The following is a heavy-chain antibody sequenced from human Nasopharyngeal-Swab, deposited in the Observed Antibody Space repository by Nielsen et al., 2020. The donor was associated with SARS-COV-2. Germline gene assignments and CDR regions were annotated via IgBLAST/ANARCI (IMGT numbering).Heavy chain of an antibody. V-gene: IGHV3-23*01. Sequence: GESLKISCAASGFTFSSYAMSWVRQAPEKGLEWVSGISGSGDRTYYTDSVKGRFTISRDKSKNTLYLQMNSLRAEDTAVYYCAKSVGGIQLWSHLDYWGQGTLVTVSS. D-gene: IGHD5-18*01. CDR3: AKSVGGIQLWSHLDY. CDR1: GFTFSSYA. CDR2: ISGSGDRT. J-gene: IGHJ4*02.